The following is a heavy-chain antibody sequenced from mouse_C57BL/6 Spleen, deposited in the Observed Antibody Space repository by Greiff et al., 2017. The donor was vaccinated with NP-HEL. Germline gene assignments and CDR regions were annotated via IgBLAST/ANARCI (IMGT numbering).Heavy chain of an antibody. Sequence: QVQLKQSGAELVRPGTSVKVSCKASGYAFTNYLIEWVKQRPGQGLEWIGVINPGSGGTNYNEKFKGKATLTADKSSSTAYMQLSSLTSEDSAVYVCARGGYYGSSHLDYWGQGTTLTVSS. CDR3: ARGGYYGSSHLDY. D-gene: IGHD1-1*01. CDR1: GYAFTNYL. CDR2: INPGSGGT. V-gene: IGHV1-54*01. J-gene: IGHJ2*01.